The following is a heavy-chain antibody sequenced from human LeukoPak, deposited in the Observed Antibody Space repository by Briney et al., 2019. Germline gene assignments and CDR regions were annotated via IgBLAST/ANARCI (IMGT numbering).Heavy chain of an antibody. J-gene: IGHJ4*02. D-gene: IGHD3-16*01. CDR2: INPKNGGT. V-gene: IGHV1-2*02. Sequence: EASVKVSCKASGYTFTGYYMHWVRQAPGHGLEWMGWINPKNGGTNYVQKFQGRVTMTRDTSISTAYMELSSLRSDDTAFYYCARVFGRQLPDYWGQGTLVTVSS. CDR3: ARVFGRQLPDY. CDR1: GYTFTGYY.